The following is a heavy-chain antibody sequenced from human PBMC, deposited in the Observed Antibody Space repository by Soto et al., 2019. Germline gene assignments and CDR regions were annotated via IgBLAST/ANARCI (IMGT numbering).Heavy chain of an antibody. CDR2: MNSDGRTT. Sequence: EVQLVESGGGLVQPGGSLRLSCAASGFNFGNNWMHWVRQAPGKGLEWVSRMNSDGRTTNYADSVKGRFTVSRDNAKHTLYLRMNSLRAEDTAVYYCATAEVDYWGPGTLVTVSS. V-gene: IGHV3-74*01. CDR3: ATAEVDY. CDR1: GFNFGNNW. J-gene: IGHJ4*02.